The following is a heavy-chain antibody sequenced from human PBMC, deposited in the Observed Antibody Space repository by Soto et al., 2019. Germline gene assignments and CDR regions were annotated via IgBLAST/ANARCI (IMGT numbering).Heavy chain of an antibody. J-gene: IGHJ4*02. D-gene: IGHD3-10*01. V-gene: IGHV4-59*08. CDR1: GVSISSYY. CDR3: ASGFVGEPAYYFDY. Sequence: SETLSLTCTVSGVSISSYYWSWIRQPPGKGLEWIGYIYYSGSTNYNPSLKSRVTISVDTSKNQFSLKLSSVTAADTAVYYCASGFVGEPAYYFDYWGQGTLVTVS. CDR2: IYYSGST.